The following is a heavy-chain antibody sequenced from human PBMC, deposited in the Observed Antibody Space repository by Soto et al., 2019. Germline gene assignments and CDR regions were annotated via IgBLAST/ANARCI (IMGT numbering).Heavy chain of an antibody. CDR3: TSPQVYYGMDV. CDR1: GFTFSGSA. V-gene: IGHV3-73*02. Sequence: EVQLVESGGGLVQPGGSLKLSCAASGFTFSGSAVHWVRQASGKGLEWVGRIRSKDNNYATAYAASVQGRFTIFRDDLKNTAYLQMNSLKTEDTAVYYCTSPQVYYGMDVWGQGTRVTVSS. CDR2: IRSKDNNYAT. J-gene: IGHJ6*02.